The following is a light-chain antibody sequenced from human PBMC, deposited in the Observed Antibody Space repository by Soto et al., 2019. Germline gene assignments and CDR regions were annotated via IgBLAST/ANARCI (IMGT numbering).Light chain of an antibody. J-gene: IGLJ3*02. CDR3: CSYAGSRTLV. V-gene: IGLV2-23*01. CDR1: SSDVGSYNL. Sequence: QSALTQPASVSGSPGQSITISCTGTSSDVGSYNLVSWYQQHPGKAPKLMIYEGSKRPPGVSNRFSGSKSGNTASLTISGLQAEDEADYYCCSYAGSRTLVFGGGTKLTVL. CDR2: EGS.